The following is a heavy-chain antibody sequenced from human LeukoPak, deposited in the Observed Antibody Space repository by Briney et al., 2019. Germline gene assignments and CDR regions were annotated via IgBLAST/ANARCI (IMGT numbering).Heavy chain of an antibody. CDR3: ASVDYDFWSGVFDY. V-gene: IGHV3-23*01. D-gene: IGHD3-3*01. J-gene: IGHJ4*02. CDR2: ISGSGGST. CDR1: GFTFSSYA. Sequence: GGSLRLSCAASGFTFSSYAMSWVRQAPGKGLEWVSAISGSGGSTYYADSVKGRFTISRDNSKDTLYLQMNSLRAEDTAVHYCASVDYDFWSGVFDYWGQGTLVTVSS.